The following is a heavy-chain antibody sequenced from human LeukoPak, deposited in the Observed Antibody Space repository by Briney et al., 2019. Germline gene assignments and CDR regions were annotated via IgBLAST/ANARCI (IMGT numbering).Heavy chain of an antibody. J-gene: IGHJ4*02. CDR1: GFTFSSYW. Sequence: GGSLRLSCVGSGFTFSSYWMSWVRQAPGKGLEWVGFIRSKAYGGTTEYAASVKGRFTISRDDSKSIAYLQMNSLKTEDTAVYYCTRARGTYDWGQGTLVTVSS. D-gene: IGHD3-10*01. CDR3: TRARGTYD. V-gene: IGHV3-49*04. CDR2: IRSKAYGGTT.